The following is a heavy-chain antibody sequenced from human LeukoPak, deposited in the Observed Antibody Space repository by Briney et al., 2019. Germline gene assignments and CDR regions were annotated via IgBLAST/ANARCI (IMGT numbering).Heavy chain of an antibody. Sequence: SETLSLTCTVYGGSISSYYWSWIRQPPGKGLEWIGYIYYSGSTNYNPSLKSRVTISVDTSKNQFSLKLSSVTAADTAVYYCAMTVTYYDYVWGSYRLNWFDPWGQGTLVTVSS. D-gene: IGHD3-16*02. CDR1: GGSISSYY. J-gene: IGHJ5*02. CDR3: AMTVTYYDYVWGSYRLNWFDP. V-gene: IGHV4-59*01. CDR2: IYYSGST.